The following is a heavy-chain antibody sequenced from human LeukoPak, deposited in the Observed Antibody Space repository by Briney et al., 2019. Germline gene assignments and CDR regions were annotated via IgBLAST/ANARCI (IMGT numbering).Heavy chain of an antibody. Sequence: GGSLRLSCAASGFTFSSYAMHWVRQAPGEGLEWVAVISYDGSNKYYADSVKGRFTISRDNSKNTLYLQMNSLRAEDTAVYYCARDWAWFGELSYYFDYWGQGTLVTVSS. D-gene: IGHD3-10*01. J-gene: IGHJ4*02. CDR1: GFTFSSYA. CDR3: ARDWAWFGELSYYFDY. V-gene: IGHV3-30-3*01. CDR2: ISYDGSNK.